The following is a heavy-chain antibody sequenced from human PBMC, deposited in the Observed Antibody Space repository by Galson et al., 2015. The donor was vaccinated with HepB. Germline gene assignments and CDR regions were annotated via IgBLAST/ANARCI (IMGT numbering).Heavy chain of an antibody. J-gene: IGHJ4*02. D-gene: IGHD4-17*01. CDR1: GFTVSSNY. V-gene: IGHV3-53*01. CDR3: ARVADSDYGDHTHFDY. Sequence: SLRLSCAASGFTVSSNYMNWVRQAPGKGLEWVSVIYSSGSTYYADSVKGRFTISRDNAKNSLYLQINSLRADDTAVYYCARVADSDYGDHTHFDYWGQGSLVTVSS. CDR2: IYSSGST.